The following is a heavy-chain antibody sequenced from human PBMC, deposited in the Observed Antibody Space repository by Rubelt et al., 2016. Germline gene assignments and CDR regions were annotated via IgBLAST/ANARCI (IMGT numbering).Heavy chain of an antibody. Sequence: QVQLQESGPGLVKPSETLSLTCAVSGGSISSYYWSWIRQPPGKGLEWIGYIYYSGSTNYSPSLKSRVTMSVDTSKNQFSLKLRSVTAAETAVYYCARGNVVGILDGFEIWGQGTTVTVSS. V-gene: IGHV4-59*01. J-gene: IGHJ3*02. CDR3: ARGNVVGILDGFEI. D-gene: IGHD2-21*01. CDR1: GGSISSYY. CDR2: IYYSGST.